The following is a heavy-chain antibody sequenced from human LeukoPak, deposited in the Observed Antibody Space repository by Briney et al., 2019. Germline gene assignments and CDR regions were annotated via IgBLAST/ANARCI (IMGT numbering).Heavy chain of an antibody. CDR2: ITGNSNYI. J-gene: IGHJ1*01. CDR3: ARDDYGDYQGFQL. D-gene: IGHD4-17*01. V-gene: IGHV3-21*01. Sequence: PGGSLRLSCAASGFTFSSYSMNWVRQAPGKGLEWVSSITGNSNYIYYADSVKGRFTVSRDNAKNSLYLQMNSLTAEDTAVYFCARDDYGDYQGFQLWGQGTLVTVSS. CDR1: GFTFSSYS.